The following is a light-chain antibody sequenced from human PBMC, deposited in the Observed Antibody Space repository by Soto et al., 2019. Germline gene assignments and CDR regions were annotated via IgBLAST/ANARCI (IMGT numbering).Light chain of an antibody. V-gene: IGLV2-11*01. CDR1: SSDVGNYNY. Sequence: QSARTQPRSVSRSPGQSVTISCTGTSSDVGNYNYVSWYQQHPGKAPKVMIYDVNKWPSGVPDRFSGSKSGNTASLTISGLQAEDETDYYCCSYAGSYTWVFGGGTKLTVL. J-gene: IGLJ3*02. CDR3: CSYAGSYTWV. CDR2: DVN.